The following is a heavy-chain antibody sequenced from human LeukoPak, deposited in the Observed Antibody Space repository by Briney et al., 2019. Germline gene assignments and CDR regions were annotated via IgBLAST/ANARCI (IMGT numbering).Heavy chain of an antibody. CDR3: ASLDGYNGCRY. Sequence: SETLSLTCTVSGGAISRGGYYWSWIRQHPGKGLEWIGYIYYSGSTYYNPSLKSRVTISVDTSKNQFSLKLSSVTAADTAVYYCASLDGYNGCRYWGQGTLVTVSS. D-gene: IGHD5-24*01. CDR1: GGAISRGGYY. V-gene: IGHV4-31*03. CDR2: IYYSGST. J-gene: IGHJ4*02.